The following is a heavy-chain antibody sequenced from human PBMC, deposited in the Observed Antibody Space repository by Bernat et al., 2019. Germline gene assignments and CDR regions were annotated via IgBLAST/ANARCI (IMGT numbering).Heavy chain of an antibody. CDR3: ARDNTYYYDRSGYFDY. Sequence: QVQLLASGGGLVQPGRSLRLSFAASFFSFSSHVFHGVRRAPGMGLAWLAVICYCGSNKYYPDSVKGRFTISRYNSKNTLYLQMNILRAEDTAVYYWARDNTYYYDRSGYFDYWGQGTLVTVSS. CDR1: FFSFSSHV. D-gene: IGHD3-22*01. V-gene: IGHV3-33*01. J-gene: IGHJ4*02. CDR2: ICYCGSNK.